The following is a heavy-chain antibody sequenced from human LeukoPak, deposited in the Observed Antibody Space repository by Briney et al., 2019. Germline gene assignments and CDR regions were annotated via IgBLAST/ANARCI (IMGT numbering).Heavy chain of an antibody. CDR3: ARGYKYAFDY. D-gene: IGHD5-24*01. CDR1: GFTFSDYS. J-gene: IGHJ4*02. V-gene: IGHV3-48*01. Sequence: GGSLRLSCAASGFTFSDYSMNWVRQAPGKGLEWISYIGIDSGNTNYADSVKGRFTISGDKAKNPPYLQMNSLRVEDTAVYYCARGYKYAFDYWGQGALVTVSS. CDR2: IGIDSGNT.